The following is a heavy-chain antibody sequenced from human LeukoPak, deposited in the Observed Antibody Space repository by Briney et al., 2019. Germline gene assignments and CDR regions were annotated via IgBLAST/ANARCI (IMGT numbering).Heavy chain of an antibody. CDR3: ARLYRSGIAVAGLFDY. Sequence: PSETLSLTCAVSGGSFSAYYWSWIRQPPGKGLEWIGYIYYSGSTNYNPSLKSRVTISVDTSKNQFSLKPSSVTAADTAVYYCARLYRSGIAVAGLFDYWGQGTLVTVSS. D-gene: IGHD6-19*01. CDR1: GGSFSAYY. J-gene: IGHJ4*02. V-gene: IGHV4-59*08. CDR2: IYYSGST.